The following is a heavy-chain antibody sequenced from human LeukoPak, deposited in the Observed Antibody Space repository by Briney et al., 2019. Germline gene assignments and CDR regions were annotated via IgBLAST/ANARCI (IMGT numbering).Heavy chain of an antibody. CDR1: GYTFTAYY. D-gene: IGHD5-18*01. V-gene: IGHV1-2*02. Sequence: GASVKVSCKASGYTFTAYYMHWVRQAPGQGLEWMGWINPNSGGTNYAQKFQGRVTMTRDTSISTAYMELSRLRSGDTAVYYCAREKNRSLGYSYGLGYWGQGTLVTVSS. CDR3: AREKNRSLGYSYGLGY. J-gene: IGHJ4*02. CDR2: INPNSGGT.